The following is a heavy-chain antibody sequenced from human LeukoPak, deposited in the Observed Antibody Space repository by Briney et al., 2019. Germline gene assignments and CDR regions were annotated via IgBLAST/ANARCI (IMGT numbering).Heavy chain of an antibody. CDR1: GGSISSYY. J-gene: IGHJ4*02. D-gene: IGHD3-22*01. CDR2: IYYSGST. CDR3: ARDLWYYDSSGYDRVFDY. V-gene: IGHV4-59*01. Sequence: SETLSLTCTVSGGSISSYYWSWIRQPPGKGLEWIGYIYYSGSTNYNPSLTSRVTISVDTSKNQFSLKLSSVTAADTAVYYCARDLWYYDSSGYDRVFDYGAREPWSPSPQ.